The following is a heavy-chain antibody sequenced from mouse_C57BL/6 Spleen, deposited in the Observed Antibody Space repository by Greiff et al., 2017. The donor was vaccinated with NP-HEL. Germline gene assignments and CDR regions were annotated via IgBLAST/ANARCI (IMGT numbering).Heavy chain of an antibody. CDR1: GYTFTSYW. V-gene: IGHV1-50*01. CDR3: ARSGVDY. D-gene: IGHD4-1*01. CDR2: IDPSDSYT. Sequence: VQLQQPGAELVKPGASVKLSCKASGYTFTSYWMQWVKQRPGQGLEWIGEIDPSDSYTNYNQKFKGKATLTVDTSSSTAYMQLSSLTSEDSVVYYCARSGVDYWGQGTTLTVSS. J-gene: IGHJ2*01.